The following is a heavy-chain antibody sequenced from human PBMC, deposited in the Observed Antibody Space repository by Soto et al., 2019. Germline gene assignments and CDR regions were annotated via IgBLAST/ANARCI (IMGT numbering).Heavy chain of an antibody. V-gene: IGHV4-39*01. D-gene: IGHD3-22*01. Sequence: SSQTLSLTCTVSGGSISSSSYYWGWIRQPPGKGLAWIGSIYYSGSTYYNPSLQSRVTISVDTSKNQFSLKLSSVTAADTAVYYCARYSVNCYESSGLFDYWGQGTRVTVS. CDR2: IYYSGST. CDR1: GGSISSSSYY. CDR3: ARYSVNCYESSGLFDY. J-gene: IGHJ4*02.